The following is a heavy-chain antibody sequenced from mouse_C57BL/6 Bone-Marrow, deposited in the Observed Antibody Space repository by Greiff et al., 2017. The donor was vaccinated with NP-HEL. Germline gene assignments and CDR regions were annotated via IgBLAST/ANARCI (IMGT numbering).Heavy chain of an antibody. J-gene: IGHJ1*03. V-gene: IGHV1-42*01. CDR1: GYSFTGYY. CDR2: INPSTGGT. D-gene: IGHD2-2*01. Sequence: EVKLVESGPELVKPGASVKISCKASGYSFTGYYMNWVKQSPEKSLEWIGEINPSTGGTTYNQKFKAKATLTVDKSSSTAYMQLKSLTSEDSAVYYCARFGYEEYFDVWGTGTTVTVSS. CDR3: ARFGYEEYFDV.